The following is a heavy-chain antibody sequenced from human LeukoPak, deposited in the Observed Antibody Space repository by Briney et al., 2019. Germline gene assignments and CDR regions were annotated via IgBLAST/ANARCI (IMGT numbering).Heavy chain of an antibody. CDR2: ISSSGGNT. V-gene: IGHV3-23*01. CDR3: AKGGSDYDDHGYSFDY. CDR1: GFTLDTYA. J-gene: IGHJ4*02. Sequence: PGGSLRLSCAASGFTLDTYALTWVRQAPGKGLEWVSSISSSGGNTYYADSVKGRFTISRDNSKNTLYLQMNSLRAEDTAVYYCAKGGSDYDDHGYSFDYWGQGALVTVSS. D-gene: IGHD1-26*01.